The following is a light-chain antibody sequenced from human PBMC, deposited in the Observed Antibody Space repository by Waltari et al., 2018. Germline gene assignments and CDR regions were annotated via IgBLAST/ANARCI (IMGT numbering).Light chain of an antibody. CDR2: DTS. V-gene: IGKV3-20*01. CDR3: QHNVRLPVT. CDR1: QNVGRS. Sequence: IVLTQSPGTLSLSPGESATLSCRASQNVGRSLGWYQQKPGQAPRLLIYDTSTRATGIPDRVSGSGSGTDFSLTIARLEPEDFAVYYCQHNVRLPVTFGQGTKVEI. J-gene: IGKJ1*01.